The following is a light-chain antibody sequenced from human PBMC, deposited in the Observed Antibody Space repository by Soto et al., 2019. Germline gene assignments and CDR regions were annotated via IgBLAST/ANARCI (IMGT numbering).Light chain of an antibody. CDR2: GAS. J-gene: IGKJ3*01. CDR1: QSVSSNY. Sequence: EIVLTQSPGTLSLSPGERATLSCRASQSVSSNYLTWYQQKPGQAPRLLIYGASSMATGIPDRFSGSGSGTDFTLTISRLEPEDFAVYYCQQYGSSPFTFGPGTKVDIK. CDR3: QQYGSSPFT. V-gene: IGKV3-20*01.